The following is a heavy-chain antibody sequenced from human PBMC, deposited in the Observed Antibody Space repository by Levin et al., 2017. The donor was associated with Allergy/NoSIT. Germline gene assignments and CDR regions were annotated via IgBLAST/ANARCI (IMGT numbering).Heavy chain of an antibody. CDR2: IIPIFGTA. Sequence: SVKVSCKASGGTFSSYAISWVRQAPGQGLEWMGGIIPIFGTANYAQKFQGRVTITADESTSTAYMELSSLRSEDTAVYYCARDTSGYSPGDFDYWGQGTLVTVSS. D-gene: IGHD5-18*01. CDR3: ARDTSGYSPGDFDY. J-gene: IGHJ4*02. V-gene: IGHV1-69*13. CDR1: GGTFSSYA.